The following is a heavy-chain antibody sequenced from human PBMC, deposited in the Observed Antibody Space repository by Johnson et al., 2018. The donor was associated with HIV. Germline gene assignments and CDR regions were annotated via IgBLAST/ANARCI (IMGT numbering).Heavy chain of an antibody. CDR3: ARAVKTVTTSVGAFDI. D-gene: IGHD4-11*01. V-gene: IGHV3-66*02. J-gene: IGHJ3*02. Sequence: VQLVESGGGLVQPGGSLRLSCAASGITVSSNYMSWLRQAPGKGLAWVSVIYSGGSTYYADSFTGRFTLSRDNSKNTLYLQMHSLRAEDTAVYYCARAVKTVTTSVGAFDIWGQGTMVSVSS. CDR2: IYSGGST. CDR1: GITVSSNY.